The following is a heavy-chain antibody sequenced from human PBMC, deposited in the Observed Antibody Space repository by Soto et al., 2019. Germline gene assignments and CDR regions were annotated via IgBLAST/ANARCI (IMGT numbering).Heavy chain of an antibody. Sequence: GSLRLSCAASGFTFSSYWMHWVRQAPGKGLVWVSRINSDGSSTSYADSVKGRFTISRDNAKNTLYLQMNSLRAEDTAVYYCARAQWDILTGYYSWPDYYYGMDVWGQGTTVTVSS. D-gene: IGHD3-9*01. J-gene: IGHJ6*02. CDR1: GFTFSSYW. CDR3: ARAQWDILTGYYSWPDYYYGMDV. CDR2: INSDGSST. V-gene: IGHV3-74*01.